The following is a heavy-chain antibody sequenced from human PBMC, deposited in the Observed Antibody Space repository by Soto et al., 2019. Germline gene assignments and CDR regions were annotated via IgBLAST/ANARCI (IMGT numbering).Heavy chain of an antibody. CDR1: GFTIRSYA. D-gene: IGHD5-12*01. CDR3: EGSWT. V-gene: IGHV3-23*02. Sequence: EVQVLESGGGLVQPGGSLRLSCAASGFTIRSYAMGWVRQAPGNALEWVAGISGTTDRTYYRDSVESRFTIFKDTSKNTLELEMKSLRARGTALYRCEGSWTWGQGTLVTVSS. CDR2: ISGTTDRT. J-gene: IGHJ1*01.